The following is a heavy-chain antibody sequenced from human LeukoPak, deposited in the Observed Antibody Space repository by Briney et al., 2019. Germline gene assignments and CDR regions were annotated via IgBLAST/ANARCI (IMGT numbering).Heavy chain of an antibody. D-gene: IGHD3-3*01. CDR2: INHRGST. Sequence: SETLSLTCAVYGGSFSGYYWSWIRQPPGKGLEWIGEINHRGSTNYKPSLKSRVTISVDTSKNQFSLKLSSVTAADTAVYYCARGSLGDFWSGYYYYFDYWGQGTLVTVSS. V-gene: IGHV4-34*01. CDR1: GGSFSGYY. J-gene: IGHJ4*02. CDR3: ARGSLGDFWSGYYYYFDY.